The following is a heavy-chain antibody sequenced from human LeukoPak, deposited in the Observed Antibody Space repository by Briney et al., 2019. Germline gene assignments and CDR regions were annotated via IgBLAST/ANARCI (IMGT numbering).Heavy chain of an antibody. J-gene: IGHJ5*02. Sequence: GGSLRLSCAASGLTFVNYGANWVRQAPGKGLEWVSYITSNSTVNSAASVKGRFTIFRDNSDNTSFLQMNSRRGDDKTVFYWAKEPREYCGSTSCPNWFDAWGEGSLVTVSS. V-gene: IGHV3-48*01. D-gene: IGHD2-2*01. CDR1: GLTFVNYG. CDR2: ITSNSTV. CDR3: AKEPREYCGSTSCPNWFDA.